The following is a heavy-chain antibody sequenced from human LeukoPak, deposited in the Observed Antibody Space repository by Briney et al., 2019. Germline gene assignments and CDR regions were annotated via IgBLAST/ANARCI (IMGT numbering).Heavy chain of an antibody. Sequence: SETLSLTCTGSGGSISSYYWSWIRQPPGKGLEWIGYIYYSGSTNYNPSLKSRVTISVDTSKKQFSLKLSSVTAADTAVYYCARHFAVVPAATDYYYYGMDVWGQGTTVTVSS. CDR3: ARHFAVVPAATDYYYYGMDV. CDR1: GGSISSYY. J-gene: IGHJ6*02. D-gene: IGHD2-2*01. V-gene: IGHV4-59*01. CDR2: IYYSGST.